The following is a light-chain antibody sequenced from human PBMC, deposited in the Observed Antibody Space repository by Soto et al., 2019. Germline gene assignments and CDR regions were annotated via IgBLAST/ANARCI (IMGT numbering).Light chain of an antibody. J-gene: IGLJ1*01. CDR2: EVS. CDR3: SSYTSSSTLEV. Sequence: QSVLTQPASVSGSPGQSITISCTGTSSDVGGYNFVSWYQQHPGKAPKLMINEVSNRPSGVSARFSGSKSGNTASLTISGLQAEDEAHYYCSSYTSSSTLEVFGTGTKLTVL. V-gene: IGLV2-14*01. CDR1: SSDVGGYNF.